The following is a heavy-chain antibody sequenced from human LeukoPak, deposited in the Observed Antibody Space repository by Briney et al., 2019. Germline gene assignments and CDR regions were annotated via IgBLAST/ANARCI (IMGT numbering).Heavy chain of an antibody. CDR3: ARDVDMAAAGNFDY. CDR1: GGTFSSYA. D-gene: IGHD6-13*01. CDR2: IIPIFGTA. V-gene: IGHV1-69*01. Sequence: SVKVSCKASGGTFSSYAISWVLQAPGQGLEWMGGIIPIFGTANYAQKFQGRVTITADESTSTAYMELSSLRSEDTAVYYCARDVDMAAAGNFDYWGQGTLVTVSS. J-gene: IGHJ4*02.